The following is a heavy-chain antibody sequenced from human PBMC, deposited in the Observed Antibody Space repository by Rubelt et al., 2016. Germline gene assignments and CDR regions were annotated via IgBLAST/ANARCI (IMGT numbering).Heavy chain of an antibody. CDR2: ISSCSSYI. Sequence: EVQLVESGGGLVKPGGSLRLSCAASGFTFSSYSMNWVRQAPGKGLEWVSSISSCSSYIYYADSVKGRFTISRENAKDSLDLQMNRLRAEDRAVYYCARDNWGYGGQGTLVTVSS. CDR3: ARDNWGY. V-gene: IGHV3-21*01. CDR1: GFTFSSYS. D-gene: IGHD7-27*01. J-gene: IGHJ4*02.